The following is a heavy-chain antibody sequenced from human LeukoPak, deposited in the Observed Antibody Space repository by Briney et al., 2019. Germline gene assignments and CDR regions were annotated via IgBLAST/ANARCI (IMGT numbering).Heavy chain of an antibody. Sequence: SETLSLTCTVSGGSISSSSYYWGWIRQPPGKGLEWIGSIYYSGSTYYDPSLKSRVTISVDTSKNQFSLKLSSVTAADTAVYYCARAYYYDSSGYYYWGQGTLVTVSS. CDR2: IYYSGST. D-gene: IGHD3-22*01. CDR1: GGSISSSSYY. CDR3: ARAYYYDSSGYYY. V-gene: IGHV4-39*07. J-gene: IGHJ4*02.